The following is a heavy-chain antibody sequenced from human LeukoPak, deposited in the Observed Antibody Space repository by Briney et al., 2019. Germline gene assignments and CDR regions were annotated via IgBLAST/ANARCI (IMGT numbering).Heavy chain of an antibody. V-gene: IGHV4-34*01. CDR1: GGSFSGYY. Sequence: PSETLSLTCAVYGGSFSGYYWSWIRQPPGKGLEWIGEINHSGSTNYNPSLKSRVTISVDTSKNQFSLQLNSVTPEDTAVYYCAREWDSTGWYFDLWGRGTLVTVSS. CDR2: INHSGST. CDR3: AREWDSTGWYFDL. D-gene: IGHD1-26*01. J-gene: IGHJ2*01.